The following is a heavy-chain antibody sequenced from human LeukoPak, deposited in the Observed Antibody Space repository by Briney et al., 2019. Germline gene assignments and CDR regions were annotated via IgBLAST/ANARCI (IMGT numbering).Heavy chain of an antibody. Sequence: SETLSLTCTVSGGSISSSSYYWGWIRQPPGKGLEWIGSIYYSGSTYYNPSLKSRVTISVDTSKNQFSLKPSSVTAADTAVYYCARPDHDYGDYVGWFDPWGQGTLVTVSS. D-gene: IGHD4-17*01. J-gene: IGHJ5*02. CDR3: ARPDHDYGDYVGWFDP. V-gene: IGHV4-39*01. CDR2: IYYSGST. CDR1: GGSISSSSYY.